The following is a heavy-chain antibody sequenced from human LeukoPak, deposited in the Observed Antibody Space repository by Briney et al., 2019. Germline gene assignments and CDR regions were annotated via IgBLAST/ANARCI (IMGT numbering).Heavy chain of an antibody. Sequence: GGSLRLSCAASGFTFSTYWMTWVRQAPGKGLEWVANIKQDGGEIYYVDSVKGRFTISRDNAKNSLYLQMNSLTAEDTAVYYCARGYSSNWDHHYDYWGQGTLVIVSS. CDR1: GFTFSTYW. J-gene: IGHJ4*02. D-gene: IGHD6-13*01. CDR3: ARGYSSNWDHHYDY. CDR2: IKQDGGEI. V-gene: IGHV3-7*05.